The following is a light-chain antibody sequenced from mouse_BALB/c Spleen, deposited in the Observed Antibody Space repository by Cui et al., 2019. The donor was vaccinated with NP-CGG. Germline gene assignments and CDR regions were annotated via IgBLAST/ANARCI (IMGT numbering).Light chain of an antibody. V-gene: IGLV1*01. J-gene: IGLJ1*01. CDR2: GTN. CDR3: ALWYSNHWV. CDR1: TGAVTTSNY. Sequence: QAVVTQESPLTTSPGETVTLTCRSSTGAVTTSNYANWVQEKQNHLFTGLIGGTNNRVPGVPTRFSGSLIGDKAALTITGTQTEDEAIYFCALWYSNHWVFGGGTKLTVL.